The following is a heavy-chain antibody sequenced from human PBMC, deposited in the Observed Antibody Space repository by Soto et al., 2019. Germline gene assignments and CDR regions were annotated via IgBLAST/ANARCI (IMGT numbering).Heavy chain of an antibody. V-gene: IGHV4-39*01. J-gene: IGHJ3*02. Sequence: QLQLQESGPGLVKPSETLSLTCTVSGVSISSSSYYWGWIRQPPWEGLDWIGNSYYSGSTYYNPSLKSRVTISVDTSKNQFSLKLSSVTAADTAVYYCARGDSSGAFAAFDIWGQGTMVTVSS. D-gene: IGHD6-25*01. CDR2: SYYSGST. CDR3: ARGDSSGAFAAFDI. CDR1: GVSISSSSYY.